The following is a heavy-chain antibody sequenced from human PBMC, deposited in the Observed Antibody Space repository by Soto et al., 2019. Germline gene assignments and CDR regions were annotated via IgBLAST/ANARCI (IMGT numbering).Heavy chain of an antibody. CDR3: AKFSRYCSGGSCYDGSYFDY. CDR1: GFTFSSYG. D-gene: IGHD2-15*01. V-gene: IGHV3-30*18. Sequence: SLRLSCAASGFTFSSYGMHWVRQAPGKGLEWVAVISYDGSNKYYADSVKGRFTISRDNSKNTLYLQMNSLRAEDTAVYYCAKFSRYCSGGSCYDGSYFDYWGQGTLVTVSS. J-gene: IGHJ4*02. CDR2: ISYDGSNK.